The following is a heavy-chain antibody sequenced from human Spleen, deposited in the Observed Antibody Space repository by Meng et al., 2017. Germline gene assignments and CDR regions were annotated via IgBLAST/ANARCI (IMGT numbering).Heavy chain of an antibody. V-gene: IGHV4-30-4*01. J-gene: IGHJ4*02. D-gene: IGHD2-21*01. CDR2: IYNSGST. Sequence: QVQLQESGPGLVKPSQTLSLTCTGSGGFISSGDYYWSWIRQPPGKGLEWIGYIYNSGSTYYNPSLKSRVTISVDTSKNQFSLKLRFVTAADTAVYYCAREGRSHQVGVSVYWGQGNLVTVSS. CDR3: AREGRSHQVGVSVY. CDR1: GGFISSGDYY.